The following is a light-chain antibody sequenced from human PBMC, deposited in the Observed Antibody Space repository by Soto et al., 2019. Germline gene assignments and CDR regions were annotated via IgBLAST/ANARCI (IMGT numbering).Light chain of an antibody. CDR2: AAS. CDR3: QQINSCPRT. J-gene: IGKJ1*01. V-gene: IGKV1-12*01. CDR1: QGISSW. Sequence: SRIFQFSSSVSPFVLHRVSICWLASQGISSWLAWYQQKPGKAPKLLIYAASSLQSGVPSRFSGSGSGTEFTLTISSLQPEDFATYYCQQINSCPRTFGQGTKVDIK.